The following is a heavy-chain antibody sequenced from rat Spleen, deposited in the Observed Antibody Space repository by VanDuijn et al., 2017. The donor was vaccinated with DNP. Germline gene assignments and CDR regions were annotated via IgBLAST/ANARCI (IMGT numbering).Heavy chain of an antibody. CDR1: GYSITSNY. CDR2: ISYSGST. Sequence: EVQLQESGPGLVKPSQSLSLTCSVTGYSITSNYWGWIRQFPGNKMEYIGHISYSGSTNYNPSLKSRISITRDTSNNQFFLQLNSVTPEETATYYCARWTRYFDYWGQGVMVTVSS. V-gene: IGHV3-1*01. CDR3: ARWTRYFDY. J-gene: IGHJ2*01. D-gene: IGHD1-4*01.